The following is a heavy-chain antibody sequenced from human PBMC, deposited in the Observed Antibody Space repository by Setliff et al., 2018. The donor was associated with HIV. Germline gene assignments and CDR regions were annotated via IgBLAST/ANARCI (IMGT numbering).Heavy chain of an antibody. CDR2: IIPIFGTA. D-gene: IGHD5-18*01. J-gene: IGHJ4*02. CDR1: GGTFSSYA. V-gene: IGHV1-69*05. Sequence: GASVKVSCKASGGTFSSYAISWVRQAPGQGLEWMGGIIPIFGTANYAQKFQGRVTITTDESTSTAYMELSSLRSEDTAVYYCAIPRNSYGYGSYYFDYWGQGTLVTVSS. CDR3: AIPRNSYGYGSYYFDY.